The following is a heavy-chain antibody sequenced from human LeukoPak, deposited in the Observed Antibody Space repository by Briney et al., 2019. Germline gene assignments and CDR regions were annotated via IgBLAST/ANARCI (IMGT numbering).Heavy chain of an antibody. Sequence: GGSLRLSCAASGFTFNSYWMHWVRQAPGKGLLWVSRINTDGSSTQYADSVKGRLTISRDNAKNMLYLQMNGLRAEDTAVYYCVVWGEDSSGHRFDHWGQGTLVTVSS. V-gene: IGHV3-74*03. CDR3: VVWGEDSSGHRFDH. D-gene: IGHD3-22*01. J-gene: IGHJ4*02. CDR2: INTDGSST. CDR1: GFTFNSYW.